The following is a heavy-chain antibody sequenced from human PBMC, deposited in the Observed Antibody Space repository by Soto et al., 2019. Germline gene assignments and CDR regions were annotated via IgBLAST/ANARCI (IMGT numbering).Heavy chain of an antibody. CDR2: INPNSGGT. J-gene: IGHJ5*02. Sequence: ASVKVSCKASGYTFTGYYMHWVRQAPGQGLEWMGWINPNSGGTNYAQKFQGWVTMTRDTSISTAYMELSRLRSDDTAVYYCARGPEYQLLSEGDNWFDPWGQGTLVTVSS. CDR3: ARGPEYQLLSEGDNWFDP. CDR1: GYTFTGYY. V-gene: IGHV1-2*04. D-gene: IGHD2-2*01.